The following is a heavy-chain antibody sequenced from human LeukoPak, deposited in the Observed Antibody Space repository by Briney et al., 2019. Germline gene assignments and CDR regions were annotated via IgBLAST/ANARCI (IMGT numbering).Heavy chain of an antibody. V-gene: IGHV4-39*07. CDR3: ARDGFYDSSGYYYNWVFDY. CDR2: LYYSGNT. J-gene: IGHJ4*02. CDR1: GGSINSRGYY. D-gene: IGHD3-22*01. Sequence: SETLSLTCTVSGGSINSRGYYWGWFRQPPGKGLEWIGSLYYSGNTYYTPSLKSRVTFPLDTSKNQFSLRLTSVTAADTAVYYCARDGFYDSSGYYYNWVFDYWGQGTLVTVSS.